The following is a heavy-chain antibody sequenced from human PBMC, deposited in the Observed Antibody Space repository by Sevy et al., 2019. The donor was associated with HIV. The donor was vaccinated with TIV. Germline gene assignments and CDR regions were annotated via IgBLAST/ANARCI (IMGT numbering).Heavy chain of an antibody. CDR3: ASYYDSSGYYHAFDI. CDR1: GGTFSSYA. CDR2: IIPIFGTA. Sequence: ASVKVSCKASGGTFSSYAISWVRQAPGQGLEWMGGIIPIFGTANYAQKFQGRVTITADESTSTAYMELSSLRSEDTAVYYCASYYDSSGYYHAFDIWGQGTMVTVSS. V-gene: IGHV1-69*13. D-gene: IGHD3-22*01. J-gene: IGHJ3*02.